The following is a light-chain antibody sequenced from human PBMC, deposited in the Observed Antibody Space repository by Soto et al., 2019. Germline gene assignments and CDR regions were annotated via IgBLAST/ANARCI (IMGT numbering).Light chain of an antibody. CDR2: DVS. CDR3: SSYTTSGTRV. J-gene: IGLJ3*02. Sequence: QSALTQPASVSGSPGQSITISCTGTSSDIGIYNYVSWYQQNPGKAPKLIIYDVSNRPSGVSNRFSGSKSGNTASLTISGLQAEDGADYYCSSYTTSGTRVFGGGTQLTVL. V-gene: IGLV2-14*03. CDR1: SSDIGIYNY.